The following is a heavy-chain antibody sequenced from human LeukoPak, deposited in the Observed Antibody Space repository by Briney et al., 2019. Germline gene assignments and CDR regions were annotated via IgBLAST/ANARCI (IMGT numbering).Heavy chain of an antibody. Sequence: GGSLRLSCAASGFIFSSYEMNWVRQAPGKGLEWVSYISSSATTIYYADSVKGRFTISRDNAKNSLYLQMNSLRAEDTAVYYCARDRVDYYSGSEYYFDYWGQGTLVTVSS. D-gene: IGHD3-10*01. CDR3: ARDRVDYYSGSEYYFDY. J-gene: IGHJ4*02. CDR2: ISSSATTI. V-gene: IGHV3-48*03. CDR1: GFIFSSYE.